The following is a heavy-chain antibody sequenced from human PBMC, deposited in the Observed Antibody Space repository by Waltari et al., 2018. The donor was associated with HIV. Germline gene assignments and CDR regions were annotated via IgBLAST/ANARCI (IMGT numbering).Heavy chain of an antibody. CDR2: IIPTFGTA. J-gene: IGHJ4*02. CDR3: ARDDGYITMVRGGEDSGRGLDY. Sequence: QVHLVQSGAEVKKPGSSVKVSCKASGGTFSSYAISWVRQAPGQGLGWMGGIIPTFGTANTAKQFRGRVTITADESTSTAYMGLSSLRSEDTAVYYCARDDGYITMVRGGEDSGRGLDYWGQGTLVTVSS. V-gene: IGHV1-69*01. CDR1: GGTFSSYA. D-gene: IGHD3-10*01.